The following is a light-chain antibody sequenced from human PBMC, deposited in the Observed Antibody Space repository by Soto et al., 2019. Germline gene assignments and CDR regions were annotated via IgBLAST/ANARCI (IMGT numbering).Light chain of an antibody. Sequence: DIQMTQSPSSLSASIGDRVTITCRASQSISSYLNWFQQKPGEAPKLLIQAASSLQSGVPSRFSGSGSGTDFTLTINSLQPEDFAVYYCHQCYSAPVTFGQGTKL. CDR2: AAS. J-gene: IGKJ2*01. CDR3: HQCYSAPVT. CDR1: QSISSY. V-gene: IGKV1-39*01.